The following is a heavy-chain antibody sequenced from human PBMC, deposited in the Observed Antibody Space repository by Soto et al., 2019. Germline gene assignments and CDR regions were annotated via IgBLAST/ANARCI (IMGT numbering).Heavy chain of an antibody. CDR1: EFTFANAW. D-gene: IGHD4-17*01. J-gene: IGHJ4*02. CDR3: TSLYYGH. CDR2: IKSKADGGTT. V-gene: IGHV3-15*01. Sequence: VGSLRLSAAASEFTFANAWISWVRQAPGKGLEWVGRIKSKADGGTTDYAAPVKGRFTISRDESQNTLYLQMNSLKTEDTAVYYCTSLYYGHWGQGTLVTVSS.